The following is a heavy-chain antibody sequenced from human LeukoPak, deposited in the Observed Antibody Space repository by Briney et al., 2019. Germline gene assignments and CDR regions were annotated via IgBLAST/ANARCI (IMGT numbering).Heavy chain of an antibody. Sequence: SETLSLTCTVSGGSISSYYWSWIRQPPGKGLEWIGYIYYSGSTNYNPSLKSRVTISVDTSKNQFSLKLSSVTAADTAVYYCARGDLEAGIFDYWGQGTLVTVSS. V-gene: IGHV4-59*01. J-gene: IGHJ4*02. CDR1: GGSISSYY. CDR2: IYYSGST. D-gene: IGHD1-1*01. CDR3: ARGDLEAGIFDY.